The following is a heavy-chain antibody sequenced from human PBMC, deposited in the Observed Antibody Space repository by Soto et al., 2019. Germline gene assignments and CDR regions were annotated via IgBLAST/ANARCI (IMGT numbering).Heavy chain of an antibody. J-gene: IGHJ5*02. CDR3: ARNLVKEADGLYDWFDP. Sequence: GESLKISCTGSGYPFTSYWISWVRQMPGKGLEWMGRINPDDSETSYSPSFQGHVIISTDKSINTAYLQWSSLKASDTAMYYCARNLVKEADGLYDWFDPCGQGTLVTVSS. CDR2: INPDDSET. CDR1: GYPFTSYW. V-gene: IGHV5-10-1*01. D-gene: IGHD2-8*01.